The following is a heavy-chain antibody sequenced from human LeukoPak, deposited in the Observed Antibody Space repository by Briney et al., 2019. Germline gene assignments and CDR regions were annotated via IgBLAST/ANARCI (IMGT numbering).Heavy chain of an antibody. Sequence: SETLSLTCTVSGYSISRGFYWGWIRQPPGKGLEWIGTTHRGGSTDYNSSLKSRLTISVDTSKNEFSLNLSSVTAADTAVYYCVRVYIYGRSYFDYWGQGTLVTVSS. D-gene: IGHD5-18*01. CDR2: THRGGST. CDR1: GYSISRGFY. CDR3: VRVYIYGRSYFDY. J-gene: IGHJ4*02. V-gene: IGHV4-38-2*02.